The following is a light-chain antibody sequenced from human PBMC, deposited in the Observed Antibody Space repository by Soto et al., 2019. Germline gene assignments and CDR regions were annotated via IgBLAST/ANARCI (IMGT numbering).Light chain of an antibody. Sequence: DIQMTQSPSSLSASVGDRVTITCRASESISNYLYWYQQTPGKAPKLLISAASSLQSGVPSRFSGSGTGTDFTLTISNLQPEDFATYYCQQSYSTPRTFGQGTKLEI. J-gene: IGKJ2*02. CDR2: AAS. V-gene: IGKV1-39*01. CDR3: QQSYSTPRT. CDR1: ESISNY.